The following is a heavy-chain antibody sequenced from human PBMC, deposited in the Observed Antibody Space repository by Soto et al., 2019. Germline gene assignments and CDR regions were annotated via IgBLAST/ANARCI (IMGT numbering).Heavy chain of an antibody. D-gene: IGHD3-16*01. Sequence: EGQLLESGGGLVQPGGSLRLPCAASGFTFSSYAMTWVRQAPGKGLEWVSSISGSGISTYYADSVKGRFTISRDNSKNTLYLQMNSLRAEDAAVYYCAKSAGSNAYYPNDYWGQGTLVTVSS. CDR3: AKSAGSNAYYPNDY. V-gene: IGHV3-23*01. CDR2: ISGSGIST. CDR1: GFTFSSYA. J-gene: IGHJ4*02.